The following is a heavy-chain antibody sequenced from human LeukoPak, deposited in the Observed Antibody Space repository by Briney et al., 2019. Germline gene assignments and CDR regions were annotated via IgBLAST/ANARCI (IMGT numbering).Heavy chain of an antibody. Sequence: GASVKVSCKASGYTFTGYYMHWVRQAPGQGLEWMGWINPNSGGTNYAQKFQGRVTMTRDTSISTAYMELSRLRSDDTAVYYCARGPLGVVVVAATLNYYYMDVWGKGTTVTVSS. J-gene: IGHJ6*03. CDR3: ARGPLGVVVVAATLNYYYMDV. V-gene: IGHV1-2*02. D-gene: IGHD2-15*01. CDR1: GYTFTGYY. CDR2: INPNSGGT.